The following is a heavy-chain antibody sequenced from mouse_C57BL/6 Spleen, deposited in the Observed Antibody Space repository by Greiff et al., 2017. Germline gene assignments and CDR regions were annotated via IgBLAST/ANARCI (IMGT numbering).Heavy chain of an antibody. J-gene: IGHJ4*01. CDR2: IDPSASYT. CDR3: ARSGYSSYAMDY. CDR1: GYTFTSYW. Sequence: QVQLQQSGAELVMPGASVKLSCKASGYTFTSYWMHWVKQRPGQGLEWIGEIDPSASYTHYNQKFKGKSTLTVDKSSSTASMQLSSLTSEDSAVYYCARSGYSSYAMDYWGQGTSVTVSS. V-gene: IGHV1-69*01. D-gene: IGHD2-12*01.